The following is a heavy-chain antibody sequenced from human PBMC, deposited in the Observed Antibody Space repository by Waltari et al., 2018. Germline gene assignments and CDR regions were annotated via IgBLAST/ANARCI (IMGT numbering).Heavy chain of an antibody. J-gene: IGHJ3*02. CDR3: ARVRSYCSSTSCDAFDI. V-gene: IGHV4-59*11. CDR2: IYYSGST. D-gene: IGHD2-2*01. CDR1: GGSISSHY. Sequence: QVQLQESGPGLVKPSETLSLTCTVSGGSISSHYWSWIRQPPGKGLEWIGYIYYSGSTNYNPALKSRVTISVDTSKNQFSLKLSSVTAADTAVYHCARVRSYCSSTSCDAFDIWGQGTMVTVSS.